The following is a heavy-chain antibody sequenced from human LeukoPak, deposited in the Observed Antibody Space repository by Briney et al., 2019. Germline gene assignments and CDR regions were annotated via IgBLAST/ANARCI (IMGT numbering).Heavy chain of an antibody. CDR2: IYYSGST. CDR1: GGSISSHY. V-gene: IGHV4-59*08. Sequence: PSETLSLTCTVSGGSISSHYWSWIRQPPGKGLEWIGYIYYSGSTNYNPSLKSRVTISVDTSKNQFSLKLSSVTAADTAVYYCARHGGVIRFDAFDIWGQGTMVTVSS. D-gene: IGHD3-10*01. J-gene: IGHJ3*02. CDR3: ARHGGVIRFDAFDI.